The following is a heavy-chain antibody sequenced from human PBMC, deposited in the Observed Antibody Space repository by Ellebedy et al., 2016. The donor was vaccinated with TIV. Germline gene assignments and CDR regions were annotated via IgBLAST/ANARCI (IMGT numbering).Heavy chain of an antibody. CDR3: ARDNTAGNWFDP. CDR1: GYTFTSYD. J-gene: IGHJ5*02. Sequence: ASVKVSCXASGYTFTSYDINWVRQAPGQGLEWMGWINPNSGGTNYAQKFQGRVTMTRDTSISTAYMELSRLRSDDTAVYYCARDNTAGNWFDPWGQGTLVTVSS. V-gene: IGHV1-2*02. D-gene: IGHD2/OR15-2a*01. CDR2: INPNSGGT.